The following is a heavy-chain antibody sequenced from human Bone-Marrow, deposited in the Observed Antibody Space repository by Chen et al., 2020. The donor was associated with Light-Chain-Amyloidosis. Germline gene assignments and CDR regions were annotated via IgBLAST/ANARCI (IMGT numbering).Heavy chain of an antibody. D-gene: IGHD5-18*01. CDR2: IKKDGSDK. CDR3: ATYNYDSFAD. V-gene: IGHV3-7*03. CDR1: GFTFSNYW. J-gene: IGHJ4*02. Sequence: EVQLVESGGGLVQPGGSLRLSCAASGFTFSNYWMSWVRQAPGKGLESVAHIKKDGSDKYYVDSVKGRFTISRDNAKISLHLQMNSLRAEDTAVYYCATYNYDSFADWGQGTLVTVSS.